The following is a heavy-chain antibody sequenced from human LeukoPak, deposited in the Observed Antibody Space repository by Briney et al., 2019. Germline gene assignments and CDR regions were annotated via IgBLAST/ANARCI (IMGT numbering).Heavy chain of an antibody. CDR3: ARESFYDFWSGYYQFDY. V-gene: IGHV6-1*01. CDR2: TYYRSKWYN. CDR1: GDSVSSNSAA. D-gene: IGHD3-3*01. J-gene: IGHJ4*02. Sequence: SQTLSLTCALSGDSVSSNSAAWNWIRQSPSRGLEWLGRTYYRSKWYNDYAVSVKSRITINPDTSKNQFSLQLNSVTPEDTAVYYCARESFYDFWSGYYQFDYWGQGTLVTVSS.